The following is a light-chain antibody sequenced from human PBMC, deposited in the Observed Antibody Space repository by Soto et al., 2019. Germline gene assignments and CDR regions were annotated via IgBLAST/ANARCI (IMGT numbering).Light chain of an antibody. V-gene: IGKV1-9*01. Sequence: DIQLTQSPSFLSASVGDRVTITCRASQGLSNYLAWYQQKPGKVPKLLIYAASTLQSGDPSRFSGSGFGTEFTLTISSLQSEDFATYYCQQINTYPITFGQGTRLEIK. CDR1: QGLSNY. CDR2: AAS. CDR3: QQINTYPIT. J-gene: IGKJ5*01.